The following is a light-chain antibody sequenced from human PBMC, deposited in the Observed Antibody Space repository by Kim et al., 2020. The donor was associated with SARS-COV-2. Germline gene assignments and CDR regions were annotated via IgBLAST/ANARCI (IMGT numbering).Light chain of an antibody. V-gene: IGKV2-28*01. J-gene: IGKJ4*01. CDR3: MQALKTPVT. CDR1: QSLLHSNGYNY. Sequence: PASISCRSSQSLLHSNGYNYLDWYLQKPGQSPQLLIYLGSNRASGVPDRFSGSGSGTDFTLKISRVEAEDVGVYYCMQALKTPVTFGGGTKVDIK. CDR2: LGS.